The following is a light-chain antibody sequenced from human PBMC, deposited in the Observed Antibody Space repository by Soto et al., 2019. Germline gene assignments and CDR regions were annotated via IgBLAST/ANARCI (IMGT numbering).Light chain of an antibody. V-gene: IGKV3-15*01. CDR1: QSVSSSY. CDR2: GAS. CDR3: QQYNNWPRT. J-gene: IGKJ1*01. Sequence: EIVLTQSPGTPSLSPGERATLSCRASQSVSSSYLAWYQQKPGQAPRLLIYGASTRATGIPARFSGSGSGTEFTLTISSLQSEDFAVYYCQQYNNWPRTFGQGTKVDNK.